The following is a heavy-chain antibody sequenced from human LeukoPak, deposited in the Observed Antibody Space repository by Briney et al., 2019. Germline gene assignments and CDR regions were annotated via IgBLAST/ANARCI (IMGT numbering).Heavy chain of an antibody. V-gene: IGHV3-23*01. Sequence: GGSLRLSCAASGFTFSSYAMSWVRQAPGKGLEWVSAISGSGDSTYYADSVKGRFTISRDNFKNTLYLQMNSLRAEDTAVYYCAKGGYYDTSGYPTFDYWGQGTLVTVFS. CDR3: AKGGYYDTSGYPTFDY. CDR2: ISGSGDST. D-gene: IGHD3-22*01. CDR1: GFTFSSYA. J-gene: IGHJ4*02.